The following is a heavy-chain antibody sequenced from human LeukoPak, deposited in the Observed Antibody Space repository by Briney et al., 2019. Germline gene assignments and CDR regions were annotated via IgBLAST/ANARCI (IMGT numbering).Heavy chain of an antibody. CDR2: IHYSGST. D-gene: IGHD6-19*01. CDR3: ARWYSSGWAFDY. CDR1: GDSISSYY. J-gene: IGHJ4*02. V-gene: IGHV4-59*08. Sequence: SETLSLTCAVSGDSISSYYWNWIRQPPGKGLEWIGYIHYSGSTKYNPSLKSRVTISVDTSKNQFSLKLSSVTAADTAVYYCARWYSSGWAFDYWGQGTLVAVSS.